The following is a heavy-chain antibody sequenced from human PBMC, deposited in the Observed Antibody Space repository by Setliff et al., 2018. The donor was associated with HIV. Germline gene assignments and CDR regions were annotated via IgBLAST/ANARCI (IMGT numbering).Heavy chain of an antibody. D-gene: IGHD1-20*01. CDR1: GSSISSGYF. J-gene: IGHJ3*02. Sequence: SETLSLTCAVSGSSISSGYFWGWVRQPPGKGLERIANIHHSGNTYYNPSLKSRVTISVETSTNQFSLKLNSVTATDTAVYYCTREGPRITGTGGAFDTWGQGTMVTVSS. V-gene: IGHV4-38-2*02. CDR2: IHHSGNT. CDR3: TREGPRITGTGGAFDT.